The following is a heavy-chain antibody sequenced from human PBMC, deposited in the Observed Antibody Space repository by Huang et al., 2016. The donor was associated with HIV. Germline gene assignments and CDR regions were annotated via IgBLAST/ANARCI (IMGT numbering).Heavy chain of an antibody. J-gene: IGHJ4*02. Sequence: QVQLVQSGAEVKKPGASVKVSCKASGYSFTTYALHWVRTAPGHRLEWMGWINPGNGNTNYSQKVQGRVTITRDTSASPVYMEVSSLTFEDTAVYYCAREFVIFGAPLWPAYWGQGTLISVSS. V-gene: IGHV1-3*01. D-gene: IGHD2-21*01. CDR3: AREFVIFGAPLWPAY. CDR1: GYSFTTYA. CDR2: INPGNGNT.